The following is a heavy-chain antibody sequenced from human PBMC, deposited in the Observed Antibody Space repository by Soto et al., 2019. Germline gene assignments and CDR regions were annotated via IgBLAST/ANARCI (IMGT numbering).Heavy chain of an antibody. CDR1: GFTFSDYS. CDR2: IDSRGRTL. V-gene: IGHV3-11*01. J-gene: IGHJ4*02. Sequence: GGSLRLSCVASGFTFSDYSISWIRQAPGKGLEWLAFIDSRGRTLSYADSVRGRFTISRDNAENSVYLQMDSLRADDTAVYYCARQAARNYIDSWGQGNSVTVSS. D-gene: IGHD6-6*01. CDR3: ARQAARNYIDS.